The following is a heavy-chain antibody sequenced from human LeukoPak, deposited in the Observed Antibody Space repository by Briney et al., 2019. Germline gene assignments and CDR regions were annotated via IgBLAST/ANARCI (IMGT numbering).Heavy chain of an antibody. D-gene: IGHD2-2*01. Sequence: GGSLRLSCAASGFTSGSYVMHWVRQAPGKGLEWVAFIRYDGSNQYYAESVKGRFTISRDNSKNTVFLQMNSLRDNDTAVYFCARGGRGVVPMGAHFDSWGQGTLVTVSS. J-gene: IGHJ4*02. CDR1: GFTSGSYV. V-gene: IGHV3-30*02. CDR2: IRYDGSNQ. CDR3: ARGGRGVVPMGAHFDS.